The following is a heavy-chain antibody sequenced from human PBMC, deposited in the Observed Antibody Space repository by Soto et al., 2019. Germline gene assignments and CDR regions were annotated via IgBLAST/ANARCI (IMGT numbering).Heavy chain of an antibody. Sequence: QVQLVESGGGVVQPGTSLRLSCAASGFTFSDYYMHWVRQAPGKGPEWVAVIWSDGGDKYYADSVKGRFAISRDNSKSTLFLQMNSLRVEDTAVYYCSRGRFRLLWGDVWGKGTTVTVSP. CDR1: GFTFSDYY. CDR3: SRGRFRLLWGDV. V-gene: IGHV3-33*01. CDR2: IWSDGGDK. D-gene: IGHD2-2*01. J-gene: IGHJ6*04.